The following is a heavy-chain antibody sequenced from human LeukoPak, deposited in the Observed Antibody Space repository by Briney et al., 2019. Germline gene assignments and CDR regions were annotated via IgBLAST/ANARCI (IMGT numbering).Heavy chain of an antibody. J-gene: IGHJ6*03. Sequence: ASVKVSCKASGYTFTSYDIKWVRQATGQGLEWMGWMNPNSGNTGYAQKFQGRVTMTRNTSISTAYMELSSLRSEDTAVYYCARCAYSSSWYVYYYYMDVWGKGTTVTVSS. V-gene: IGHV1-8*01. CDR3: ARCAYSSSWYVYYYYMDV. D-gene: IGHD6-13*01. CDR2: MNPNSGNT. CDR1: GYTFTSYD.